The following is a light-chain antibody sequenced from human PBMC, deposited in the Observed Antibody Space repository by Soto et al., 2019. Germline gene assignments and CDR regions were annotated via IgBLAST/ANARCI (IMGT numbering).Light chain of an antibody. CDR3: LQKYFYPFT. CDR1: QGIRND. J-gene: IGKJ3*01. V-gene: IGKV1-6*01. Sequence: AIQMTQSPSSLSASVGDRVTITCRASQGIRNDLDWFQQKPGKAHKLLIYAASNLQSGVSARFSGSGSGTDFTLTISSLQPEDFATYYCLQKYFYPFTFGPGTKVHIK. CDR2: AAS.